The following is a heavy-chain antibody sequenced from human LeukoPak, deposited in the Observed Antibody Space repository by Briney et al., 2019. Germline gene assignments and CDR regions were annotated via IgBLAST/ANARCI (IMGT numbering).Heavy chain of an antibody. Sequence: TGGSLRLSCTGSIFYNYAVNWVRQAPGKGLEWVSAVRGDGVRTFYADSVKGRFTISRDNSMNTVSLQMNSLRAGDTAVYYCAKEQDNRLLLSHFDYWGQGILVTVSS. CDR3: AKEQDNRLLLSHFDY. J-gene: IGHJ4*02. CDR1: GSIFYNYA. D-gene: IGHD2-2*01. V-gene: IGHV3-23*01. CDR2: VRGDGVRT.